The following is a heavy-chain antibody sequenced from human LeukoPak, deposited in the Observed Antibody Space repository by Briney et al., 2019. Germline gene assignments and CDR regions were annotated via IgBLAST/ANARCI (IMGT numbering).Heavy chain of an antibody. V-gene: IGHV3-9*01. D-gene: IGHD3-22*01. CDR1: GFTFDDYA. J-gene: IGHJ3*02. CDR3: ARAKYDSSGYYYSGFDI. CDR2: ISWNSGSI. Sequence: QSGGSLRLSCAASGFTFDDYAMHWVRQAPGKGLEWVSGISWNSGSIGYADSVKGRFTISRDNAKNSLYLQMNSLRAEDTAVYYCARAKYDSSGYYYSGFDIWGQGTMVTVSS.